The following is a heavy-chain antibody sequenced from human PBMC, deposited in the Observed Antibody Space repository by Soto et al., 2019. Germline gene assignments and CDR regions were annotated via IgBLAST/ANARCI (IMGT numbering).Heavy chain of an antibody. J-gene: IGHJ5*02. Sequence: PGESLKISCKGSGYSFTSYWISWVRQMPGKGLEWMGRIDPSDSYTNYSPSFQGHVTISADKSISTAYLQWSSLKASDTAMYYCARHYYSRGYCSSTSCSNWFDPWGQGTLVTVSS. CDR2: IDPSDSYT. CDR1: GYSFTSYW. CDR3: ARHYYSRGYCSSTSCSNWFDP. V-gene: IGHV5-10-1*01. D-gene: IGHD2-2*01.